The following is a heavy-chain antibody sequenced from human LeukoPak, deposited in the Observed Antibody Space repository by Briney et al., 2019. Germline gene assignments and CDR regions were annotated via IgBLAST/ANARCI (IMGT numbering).Heavy chain of an antibody. J-gene: IGHJ4*02. V-gene: IGHV3-48*03. CDR2: ISGTGITI. CDR1: GFTFSSYE. CDR3: ARAAARLSDY. Sequence: GGSLRLSCAASGFTFSSYEMNWVRQAPGKGLEWVSFISGTGITIFYADSVKGRFTISRDNARNSLYLQMNSLRAEDTAVYYCARAAARLSDYWGQGTLVTVSS. D-gene: IGHD6-6*01.